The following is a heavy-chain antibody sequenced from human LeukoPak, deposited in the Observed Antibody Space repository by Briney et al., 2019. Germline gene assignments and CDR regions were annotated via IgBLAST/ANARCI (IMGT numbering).Heavy chain of an antibody. D-gene: IGHD3-10*01. J-gene: IGHJ4*02. CDR1: GFSLTNNY. Sequence: GASVKVSCKAFGFSLTNNYMHWVRQASGQGLEWMGIINPSGGSTSYAQKFQGRVTMTRDTSTSTVYMELSSLRSEDTAVYYCARERITTVRGVSPLDYWGQGTLVTVSS. CDR3: ARERITTVRGVSPLDY. V-gene: IGHV1-46*01. CDR2: INPSGGST.